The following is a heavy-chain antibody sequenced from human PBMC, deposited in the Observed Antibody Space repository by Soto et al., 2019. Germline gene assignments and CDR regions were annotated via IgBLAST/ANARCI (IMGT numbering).Heavy chain of an antibody. V-gene: IGHV1-46*01. J-gene: IGHJ6*02. D-gene: IGHD3-3*01. CDR3: ARDPRITIFGVVYKTYGMDV. Sequence: ASVKVSCKASGYTFTSYYMHWVRQAPGQGLEWMGIINPSGGSTSYAQKFQGRVTMTRDTSTSTVYMELSSLRSEDTAVYYCARDPRITIFGVVYKTYGMDVWGQGTTVTVSS. CDR2: INPSGGST. CDR1: GYTFTSYY.